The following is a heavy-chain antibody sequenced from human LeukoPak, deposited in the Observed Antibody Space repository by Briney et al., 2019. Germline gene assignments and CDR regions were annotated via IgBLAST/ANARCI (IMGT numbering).Heavy chain of an antibody. V-gene: IGHV1-2*02. CDR2: INPNSGGT. Sequence: ASVKVSCKASGYTFTGYYMHWVRQAPGQGLEWMGWINPNSGGTDYAQKFQGRVTLTRDTSISTLYMDLSGLRSDDAAVYYCAREGVPSRLGFDYWGQGSLVTVSS. J-gene: IGHJ4*02. CDR1: GYTFTGYY. CDR3: AREGVPSRLGFDY. D-gene: IGHD1-26*01.